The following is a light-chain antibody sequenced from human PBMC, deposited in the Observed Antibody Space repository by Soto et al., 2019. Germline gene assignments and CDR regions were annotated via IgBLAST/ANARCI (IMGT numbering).Light chain of an antibody. CDR3: QQDNNWPPLT. CDR1: QSVSSN. Sequence: EIVMTQSPATLSVSPGERATLSCMASQSVSSNLAWYQQKPGQAPRLLIYGASTSATGIPARFSGSGSGTEFTLTISSLQSEDFAVYYCQQDNNWPPLTFGGGTNVEIK. J-gene: IGKJ4*02. V-gene: IGKV3-15*01. CDR2: GAS.